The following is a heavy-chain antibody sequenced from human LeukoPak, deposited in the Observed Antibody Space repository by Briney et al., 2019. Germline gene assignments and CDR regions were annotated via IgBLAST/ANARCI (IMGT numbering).Heavy chain of an antibody. J-gene: IGHJ4*02. CDR3: ARDLRGCGGDCYSGYFDY. CDR2: IYHSGST. D-gene: IGHD2-21*02. V-gene: IGHV4-4*02. CDR1: GGSISSSNW. Sequence: SGTLSLTCAVSGGSISSSNWWSWVRQPPGKGLEWIGEIYHSGSTYYNPSLKSRVTISVDTSKNQFSLKLSSVTAADTAVYYCARDLRGCGGDCYSGYFDYWGQGTLVTVSS.